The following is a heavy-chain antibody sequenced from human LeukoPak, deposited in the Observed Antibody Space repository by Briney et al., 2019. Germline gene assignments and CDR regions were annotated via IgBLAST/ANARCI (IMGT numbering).Heavy chain of an antibody. D-gene: IGHD5/OR15-5a*01. CDR1: GFTFHNYA. CDR2: TSGDGITT. Sequence: GGSLRLSCAASGFTFHNYAIHWVSQDPGKGLEWVSLTSGDGITTYFADSVKGRFTISRDNSKSSLFLQMNSLRTEDTALYYCARDHVYGGADYWGQGTLVTVSS. V-gene: IGHV3-43*02. J-gene: IGHJ4*02. CDR3: ARDHVYGGADY.